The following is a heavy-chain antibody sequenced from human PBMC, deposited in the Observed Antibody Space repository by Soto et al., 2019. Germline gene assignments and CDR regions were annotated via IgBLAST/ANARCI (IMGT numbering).Heavy chain of an antibody. D-gene: IGHD1-1*01. J-gene: IGHJ4*02. Sequence: SETLSLTCTVSGGSVTSGSYYWSWLRQPPGKGLEWIGYIYYSGSTNYNPSLKSRVTISADTSKNQFSLRLTSVTAAHTPAYFCARGFGSGWLQLTTFDNCGQGTLVTVSS. CDR2: IYYSGST. V-gene: IGHV4-61*01. CDR3: ARGFGSGWLQLTTFDN. CDR1: GGSVTSGSYY.